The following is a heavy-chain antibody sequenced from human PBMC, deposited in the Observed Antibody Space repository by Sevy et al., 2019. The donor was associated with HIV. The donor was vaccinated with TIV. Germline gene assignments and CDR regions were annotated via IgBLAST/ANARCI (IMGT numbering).Heavy chain of an antibody. CDR2: ISYDGSNK. D-gene: IGHD3-10*01. J-gene: IGHJ6*02. CDR3: ARASGGLRGGGMDV. Sequence: GGSLRLSCAASGFTFSSYAMHWVRQAPGKGLEWVAVISYDGSNKYYADSVKGRFTISRDNSKNTLYLQMNSPRAEDTAVYYCARASGGLRGGGMDVWGQGTTVTVSS. CDR1: GFTFSSYA. V-gene: IGHV3-30-3*01.